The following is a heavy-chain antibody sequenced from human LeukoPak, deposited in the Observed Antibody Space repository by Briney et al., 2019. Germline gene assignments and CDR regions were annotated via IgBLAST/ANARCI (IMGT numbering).Heavy chain of an antibody. CDR2: INPNSGGT. D-gene: IGHD1-26*01. J-gene: IGHJ4*02. CDR3: ARGMDSGPDFFDY. Sequence: EASVKVSCKASGYISTDYYMHWVRQAPGQELGWMGRINPNSGGTNYAQKFQGRVTMTRDTSISTAYTELSSLRSEDMATYYCARGMDSGPDFFDYWGLGTLVTVSS. V-gene: IGHV1/OR15-1*01. CDR1: GYISTDYY.